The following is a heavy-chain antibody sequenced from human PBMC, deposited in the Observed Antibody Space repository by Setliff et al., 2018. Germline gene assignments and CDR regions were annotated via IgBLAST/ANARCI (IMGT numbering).Heavy chain of an antibody. J-gene: IGHJ4*02. Sequence: SETLSLTCAVSGYSISSGYYWGWIRQPPGKGLEWIGSIYHSGSTYYNPSLKSRVTISVDTSKNQFSLKLSSVTSADTAIYYCTKGRVGLAARAGYWGQGTLVTVSS. CDR2: IYHSGST. CDR3: TKGRVGLAARAGY. V-gene: IGHV4-38-2*01. CDR1: GYSISSGYY. D-gene: IGHD1-26*01.